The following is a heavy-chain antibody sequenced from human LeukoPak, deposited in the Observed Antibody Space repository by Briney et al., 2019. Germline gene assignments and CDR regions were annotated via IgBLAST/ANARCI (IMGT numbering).Heavy chain of an antibody. CDR2: ISSSSSYI. D-gene: IGHD4-11*01. CDR3: AREGSTVSFDC. J-gene: IGHJ4*02. V-gene: IGHV3-21*01. CDR1: GFTFGSYS. Sequence: GGSLRLSCAASGFTFGSYSMNWFRQAPGKGLEWVSSISSSSSYIYYADSVKGRFTISRDNAKNSLYLQMNSLRAEDTAVYYCAREGSTVSFDCWGQGTLVTVSS.